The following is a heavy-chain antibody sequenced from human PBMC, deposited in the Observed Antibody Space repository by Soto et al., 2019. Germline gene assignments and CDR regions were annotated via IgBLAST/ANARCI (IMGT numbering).Heavy chain of an antibody. Sequence: QVPLVQSGAEVKKPGASVKVSCKASGYTFTSYGISWVRQAPGQGLEWMGWISAYNGNTNYAQKLQGRVTMTTDTSTSTAYMELRSLRSDDTAVYYCARVNGDEHYYYYYYMDVWGKGTTVTVSS. D-gene: IGHD4-17*01. CDR3: ARVNGDEHYYYYYYMDV. V-gene: IGHV1-18*01. CDR1: GYTFTSYG. CDR2: ISAYNGNT. J-gene: IGHJ6*03.